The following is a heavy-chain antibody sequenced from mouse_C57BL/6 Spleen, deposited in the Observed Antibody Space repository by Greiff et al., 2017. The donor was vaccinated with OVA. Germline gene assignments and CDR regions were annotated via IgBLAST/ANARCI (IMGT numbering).Heavy chain of an antibody. CDR2: ISSGGSYT. CDR3: ARHEGYSFDY. Sequence: EVKLVESGGDLVKPGGSLKLSCAASGFTFSSYGMSWVRQTPDKRLEWVASISSGGSYTYYPDSVKGRFTISRDNAKNTLYLQMSSLKSEDTAMYYCARHEGYSFDYWGQGTTLTVSS. V-gene: IGHV5-6*01. J-gene: IGHJ2*01. CDR1: GFTFSSYG.